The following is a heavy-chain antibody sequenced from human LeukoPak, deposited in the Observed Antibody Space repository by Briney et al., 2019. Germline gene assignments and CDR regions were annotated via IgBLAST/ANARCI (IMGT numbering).Heavy chain of an antibody. CDR1: GYSFTSYY. D-gene: IGHD2-2*01. CDR2: INPSGAST. V-gene: IGHV1-46*04. J-gene: IGHJ3*02. CDR3: ARVGQYHDAFDI. Sequence: ASVKVSCKASGYSFTSYYMHWVRQAPGQGLEWMGIINPSGASTSYAQKLQGRVTMTRDTSTSTVYMELSSLRSEDTADYYCARVGQYHDAFDIWGQGTTVTVS.